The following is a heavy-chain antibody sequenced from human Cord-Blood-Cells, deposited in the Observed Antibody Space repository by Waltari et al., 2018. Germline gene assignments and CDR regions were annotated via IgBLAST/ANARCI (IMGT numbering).Heavy chain of an antibody. Sequence: QVQLMQSGAEVKKPGASVKVPCKASGGPFRSYAISWVRQTPGQGLEWMGGIIPIFGTANYAQKFQGRVTITADESTSTAYMELSSLRSEDTAVYYCARARDGYNYNYFDYWGQGTLVTVSS. CDR2: IIPIFGTA. CDR1: GGPFRSYA. V-gene: IGHV1-69*01. D-gene: IGHD5-12*01. CDR3: ARARDGYNYNYFDY. J-gene: IGHJ4*02.